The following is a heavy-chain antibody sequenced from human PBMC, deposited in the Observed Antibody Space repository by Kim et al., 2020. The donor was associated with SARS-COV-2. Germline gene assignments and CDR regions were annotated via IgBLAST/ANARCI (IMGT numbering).Heavy chain of an antibody. J-gene: IGHJ6*02. CDR2: INTDGSST. Sequence: GGSLRLSCAASGFTFNNYWMHWVRQGPGKGLVWVSRINTDGSSTSYADSVKGRFTISRDNAKNTLYLQMNSLRAEDTAVYYCARTPGYGMDVWGQGTTVTVSS. CDR3: ARTPGYGMDV. CDR1: GFTFNNYW. V-gene: IGHV3-74*01.